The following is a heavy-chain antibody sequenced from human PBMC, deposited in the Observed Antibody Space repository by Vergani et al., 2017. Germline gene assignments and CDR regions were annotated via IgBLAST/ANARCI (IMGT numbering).Heavy chain of an antibody. CDR1: GGSISSSNW. CDR2: IYHSGST. J-gene: IGHJ6*02. CDR3: ARFLTGSTIYYYYGLDV. D-gene: IGHD1-20*01. V-gene: IGHV4-4*02. Sequence: QVQLQESGPGLVKPSGTLSLTCAVSGGSISSSNWWIWVRQPPGKGLEWIGEIYHSGSTNYNPSLKSRVTISVDKSKNQFSLKLSSVTAAVTAVYYCARFLTGSTIYYYYGLDVWGQGTTVTVSS.